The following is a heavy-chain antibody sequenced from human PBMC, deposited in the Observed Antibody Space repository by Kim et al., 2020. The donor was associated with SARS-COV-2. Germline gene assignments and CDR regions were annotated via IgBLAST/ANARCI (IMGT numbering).Heavy chain of an antibody. CDR1: GYSFTSYW. J-gene: IGHJ4*02. D-gene: IGHD2-15*01. Sequence: GESLKISCKGSGYSFTSYWISWVRQMPGKGLEWMGRIDPSDSYTNYSPSFQGHVTISADKSISTAYLQWSSLKASDTAMYYCAQGGTAQFDYWGQGTLVTVSS. CDR2: IDPSDSYT. V-gene: IGHV5-10-1*01. CDR3: AQGGTAQFDY.